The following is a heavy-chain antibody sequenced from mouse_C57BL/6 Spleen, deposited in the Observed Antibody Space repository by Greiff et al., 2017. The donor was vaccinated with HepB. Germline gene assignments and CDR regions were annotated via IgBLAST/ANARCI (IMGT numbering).Heavy chain of an antibody. Sequence: LQESGPGLVKPSQSLFLTCSITGFPITSGYYWIWIRQSPGKPLEWMGYITHSGETFYNPSFQSPISITRETSKNQFFLQLNSVTTEDTAMYYWAVEITTVVATSWGQGTTLTVSS. J-gene: IGHJ2*01. D-gene: IGHD1-1*01. CDR2: ITHSGET. CDR3: AVEITTVVATS. CDR1: GFPITSGYY. V-gene: IGHV12-3*01.